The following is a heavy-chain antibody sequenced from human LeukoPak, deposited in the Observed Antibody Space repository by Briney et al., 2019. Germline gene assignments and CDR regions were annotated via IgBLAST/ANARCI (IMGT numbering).Heavy chain of an antibody. CDR3: ARERWLRYYMDV. V-gene: IGHV3-48*01. Sequence: GGSLRLSCAASGLTFSSYSMNWVRQAPGKGLEWVSYISSSSSTIYYADSVKGRFTISRDNAKNSLYLQMNSLRAEDTAVYYCARERWLRYYMDVWGKGTTVTVSS. D-gene: IGHD5-12*01. J-gene: IGHJ6*03. CDR2: ISSSSSTI. CDR1: GLTFSSYS.